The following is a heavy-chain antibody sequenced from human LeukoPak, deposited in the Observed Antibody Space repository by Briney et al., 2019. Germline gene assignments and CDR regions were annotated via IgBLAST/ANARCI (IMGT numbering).Heavy chain of an antibody. V-gene: IGHV3-43*02. J-gene: IGHJ3*02. CDR3: VTTTVTTHDAFDI. Sequence: PGGSLRLSCAASGFTFDDYAMHWVRQAPGKGLEWVSLISGDGGSTYYADSVKGRFTISRDNSKNSLYLQMNSLRTEDTALYYCVTTTVTTHDAFDIWGQGTMVTVSS. D-gene: IGHD4-17*01. CDR2: ISGDGGST. CDR1: GFTFDDYA.